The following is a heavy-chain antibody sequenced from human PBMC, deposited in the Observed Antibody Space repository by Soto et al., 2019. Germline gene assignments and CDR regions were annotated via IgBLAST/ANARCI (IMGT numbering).Heavy chain of an antibody. CDR1: GDSVSSNGAC. Sequence: SETLSLTCVISGDSVSSNGACWNWIRQSPSRGLQWLGRIYYRSKWFHDYAASVESRMAINPDTSRNQFSLQLNYVTPEDTAVYYCARVHCSAGTCLDGLDFWGQGTTVTVSS. V-gene: IGHV6-1*01. D-gene: IGHD2-15*01. J-gene: IGHJ6*02. CDR2: IYYRSKWFH. CDR3: ARVHCSAGTCLDGLDF.